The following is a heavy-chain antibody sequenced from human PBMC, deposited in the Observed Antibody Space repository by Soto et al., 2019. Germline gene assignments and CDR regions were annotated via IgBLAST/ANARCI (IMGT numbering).Heavy chain of an antibody. Sequence: ASVKVSCKASGYTFTSYAMHWVRQAPGQRLEWMGWINAGNGNTKYSQKFQGRVTITRDTSASTAYMELSSLRAEDTAVYYCARPPNRGVVLGYWGQGTLVTVSS. CDR3: ARPPNRGVVLGY. D-gene: IGHD2-8*02. CDR2: INAGNGNT. CDR1: GYTFTSYA. V-gene: IGHV1-3*01. J-gene: IGHJ4*02.